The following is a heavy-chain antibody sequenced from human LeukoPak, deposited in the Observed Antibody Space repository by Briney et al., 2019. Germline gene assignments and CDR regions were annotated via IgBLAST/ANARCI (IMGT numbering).Heavy chain of an antibody. V-gene: IGHV5-51*01. Sequence: GESLKISCTASGYSFTNYWIGWVRQMPGKGLEWMGIIYPGDSDTRYSPSFQGQVTISADKSISTAYLQWSSLKASDTAMYYCVYVPTRKTPCTSSGGSCYPMWAFDIWGQGTMVTVSS. CDR2: IYPGDSDT. D-gene: IGHD2-15*01. CDR1: GYSFTNYW. J-gene: IGHJ3*02. CDR3: VYVPTRKTPCTSSGGSCYPMWAFDI.